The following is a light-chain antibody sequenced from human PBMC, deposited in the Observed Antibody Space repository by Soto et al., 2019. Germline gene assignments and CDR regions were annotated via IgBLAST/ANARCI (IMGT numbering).Light chain of an antibody. CDR3: QQYGSSPHT. Sequence: EIVLTQSPGTLSLSPGERATLSCRASQSVSSSYLAWYQHKPGQAPRLLIYGASSRATGIPDRFSGSGSGTDLTLTISRLAPEDFAVYYCQQYGSSPHTFGQGTKLEIK. CDR2: GAS. V-gene: IGKV3-20*01. CDR1: QSVSSSY. J-gene: IGKJ2*01.